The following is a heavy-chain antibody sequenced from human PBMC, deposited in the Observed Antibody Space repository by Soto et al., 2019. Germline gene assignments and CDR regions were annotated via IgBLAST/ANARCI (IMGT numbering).Heavy chain of an antibody. D-gene: IGHD3-22*01. V-gene: IGHV1-18*01. CDR3: ARAFFYQGSDSRGYSFDAFDF. J-gene: IGHJ3*01. CDR1: GYTFTSSG. CDR2: ISAHTGSS. Sequence: QVQLVQSGAEVKKPGASVKVSCKASGYTFTSSGMSWVRQAPGQGLEWMGWISAHTGSSEYAQRFQGRVTMTTDRSTSTAYMERRSLRSVDTAVYYCARAFFYQGSDSRGYSFDAFDFWGPGTLVTVSS.